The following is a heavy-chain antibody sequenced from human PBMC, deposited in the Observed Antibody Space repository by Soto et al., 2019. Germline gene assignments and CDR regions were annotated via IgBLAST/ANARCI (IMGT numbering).Heavy chain of an antibody. Sequence: EVQLLESGGGLVQPGGSLRLSCAASGFTFSSYAMNWVRQAPGKGLEWVSAISGTGGTTYYADSVKGRFTISRDNSRNTLHLQMNSLRAEDTAIYYCAKFFVETGGSSGWPWSFHFWGQGTLVTVSS. J-gene: IGHJ4*02. CDR2: ISGTGGTT. CDR3: AKFFVETGGSSGWPWSFHF. V-gene: IGHV3-23*01. D-gene: IGHD6-25*01. CDR1: GFTFSSYA.